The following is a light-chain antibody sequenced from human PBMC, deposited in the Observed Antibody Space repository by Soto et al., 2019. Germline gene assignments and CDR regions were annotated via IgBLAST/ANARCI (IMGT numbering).Light chain of an antibody. CDR1: HGISDS. CDR3: QPYNNWPLT. V-gene: IGKV3-15*01. CDR2: DTS. Sequence: VMRQSAATLSVSPGERGNLXCRASHGISDSLAWYQHKPGQTPRLLIYDTSTRATGGPTRFSGSRSGAEFTRTINSLQSEDFAVYYCQPYNNWPLTFGGGTRLEIK. J-gene: IGKJ5*01.